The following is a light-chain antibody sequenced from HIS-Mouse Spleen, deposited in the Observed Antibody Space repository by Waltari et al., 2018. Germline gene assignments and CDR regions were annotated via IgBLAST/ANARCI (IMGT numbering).Light chain of an antibody. CDR2: GAS. CDR3: QQFNSYPALT. CDR1: QGISSA. J-gene: IGKJ4*01. Sequence: AIQLTQSPSSLSASVGDRVTITCRASQGISSALAWYQQKPGKAPKLLIYGASSLESGVPSRFSGRGSGTDFTLTISSLQPEDFATYYCQQFNSYPALTFGGGTKVEIK. V-gene: IGKV1-13*02.